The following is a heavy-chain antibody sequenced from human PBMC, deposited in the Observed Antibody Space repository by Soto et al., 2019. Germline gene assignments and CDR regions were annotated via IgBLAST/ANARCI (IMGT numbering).Heavy chain of an antibody. J-gene: IGHJ6*01. D-gene: IGHD6-13*01. CDR3: AGEGQQQAQETYYYFYGMDI. Sequence: ASVKVSCKTSGYTFSNYGITWVRQAPGQPLEWLGWISVDSEDTNSAPKLQGRISMTTDTSAGTAYMELRRLRSDDTAVYFCAGEGQQQAQETYYYFYGMDIWGQGTTVTVSS. CDR2: ISVDSEDT. V-gene: IGHV1-18*01. CDR1: GYTFSNYG.